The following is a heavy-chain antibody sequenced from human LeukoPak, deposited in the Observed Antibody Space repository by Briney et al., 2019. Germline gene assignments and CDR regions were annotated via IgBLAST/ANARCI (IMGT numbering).Heavy chain of an antibody. D-gene: IGHD5-24*01. J-gene: IGHJ4*02. V-gene: IGHV3-30*19. CDR3: ARGAARMAEVATIISFEY. CDR1: GFTFSDYG. CDR2: ISYDGSNK. Sequence: GGSLRLSCAASGFTFSDYGMVWVRQAPGKGLEWVAVISYDGSNKKYGDSVKGRFTISRDNSKNTLDLQMNSLRAEDTAVYYCARGAARMAEVATIISFEYWGQGTLVTVSS.